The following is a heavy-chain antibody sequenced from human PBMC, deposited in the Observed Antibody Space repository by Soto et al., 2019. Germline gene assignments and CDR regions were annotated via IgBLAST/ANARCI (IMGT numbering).Heavy chain of an antibody. V-gene: IGHV2-5*02. Sequence: SGPTLVNPTQTLTLTCTFSGFSLITSGVGVGWIRQPPGKALEWLAFIYWDDDKRYSPSLRSRLTISKDTSKNQVVLTMTEVDPVDTATYFCAHRRSGISQWNYGDFDYWGQGTQVTVSS. D-gene: IGHD1-7*01. CDR1: GFSLITSGVG. CDR3: AHRRSGISQWNYGDFDY. CDR2: IYWDDDK. J-gene: IGHJ4*02.